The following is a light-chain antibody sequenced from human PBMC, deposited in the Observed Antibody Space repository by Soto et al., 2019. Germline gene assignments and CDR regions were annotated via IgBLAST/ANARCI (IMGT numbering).Light chain of an antibody. CDR2: AAS. V-gene: IGKV3-15*01. Sequence: IVMTQSPGTLSASPGERATLSCRASQSVLSSLAWYQQKPGQPPRLLIYAASTRATDIPARFSGSGSGTEFTLTISSLQSEDFAIYYCQQYNNWPPWTFGQGTKVDIK. J-gene: IGKJ1*01. CDR3: QQYNNWPPWT. CDR1: QSVLSS.